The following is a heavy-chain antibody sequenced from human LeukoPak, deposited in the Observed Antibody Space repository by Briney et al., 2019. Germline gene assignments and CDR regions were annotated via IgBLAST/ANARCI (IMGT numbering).Heavy chain of an antibody. Sequence: PSETLSLTCTVSGGSISSSNYYWGWIRQPPGKGLEWIGTIYYSGSTYYNPSLKSRVTISVDTSKNQFSLKLSSVTAADTAVYYCARLWYSIRHYCDGDWLSSTLDYWGQGTLVTVSS. CDR3: ARLWYSIRHYCDGDWLSSTLDY. CDR2: IYYSGST. V-gene: IGHV4-39*07. J-gene: IGHJ4*02. D-gene: IGHD2-21*02. CDR1: GGSISSSNYY.